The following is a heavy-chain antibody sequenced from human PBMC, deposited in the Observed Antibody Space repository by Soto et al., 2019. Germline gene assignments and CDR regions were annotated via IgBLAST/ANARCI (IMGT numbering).Heavy chain of an antibody. CDR3: ASSVPSLDSTLYNWFDP. V-gene: IGHV1-69*13. CDR2: IIPIFGTA. CDR1: GGTFSSYA. J-gene: IGHJ5*02. Sequence: GASVKVSCKASGGTFSSYAISWVRQAPGQGLEWMGGIIPIFGTANYAQKFQGRVTITADESTSTAYMELSSLRSEDTAVYYCASSVPSLDSTLYNWFDPWGQGTLVTVSS. D-gene: IGHD2-2*01.